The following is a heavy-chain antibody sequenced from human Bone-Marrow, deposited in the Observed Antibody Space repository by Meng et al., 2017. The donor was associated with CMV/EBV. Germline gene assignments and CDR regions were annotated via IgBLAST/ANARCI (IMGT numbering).Heavy chain of an antibody. V-gene: IGHV3-9*01. D-gene: IGHD7-27*01. J-gene: IGHJ4*02. Sequence: SLKISCAASGFTFDDYAMHWVRQAPGKGLEWVSGISWNSGSIGYADSVKGRFTISRDNAKNSLYLQMNSLRAEDTAVYYCARDSQGHLGIGYFDYWGQGTLVTVSS. CDR2: ISWNSGSI. CDR1: GFTFDDYA. CDR3: ARDSQGHLGIGYFDY.